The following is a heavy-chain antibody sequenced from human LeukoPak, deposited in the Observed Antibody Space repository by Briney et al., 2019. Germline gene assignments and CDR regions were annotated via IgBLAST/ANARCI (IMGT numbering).Heavy chain of an antibody. Sequence: SETLSLTCTVSGGSISSGGYYWSWIRQHPGKGLEWIGYIYYSGSTYYNPSLKSRVTISVDTSKNQFSLKLSSVTAADTAVYYCARDYHDYGDYAVGYWGQGTLVTVSS. J-gene: IGHJ4*02. CDR2: IYYSGST. D-gene: IGHD4-17*01. CDR3: ARDYHDYGDYAVGY. V-gene: IGHV4-31*03. CDR1: GGSISSGGYY.